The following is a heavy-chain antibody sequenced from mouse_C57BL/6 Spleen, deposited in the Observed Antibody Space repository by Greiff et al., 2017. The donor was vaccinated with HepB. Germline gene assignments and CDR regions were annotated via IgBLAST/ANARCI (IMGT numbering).Heavy chain of an antibody. D-gene: IGHD1-1*01. CDR1: GYTFTSYG. CDR3: ARSSSYDYYAMDY. Sequence: VKLMESGAELARPGASVKLSCKASGYTFTSYGISWVKQRTGQGLEWIGEIYPRSGNTYYNEKFKGKATLTADKSSSTAYMELRSLTSEDSAVYFCARSSSYDYYAMDYWGQGTSVTVSS. J-gene: IGHJ4*01. V-gene: IGHV1-81*01. CDR2: IYPRSGNT.